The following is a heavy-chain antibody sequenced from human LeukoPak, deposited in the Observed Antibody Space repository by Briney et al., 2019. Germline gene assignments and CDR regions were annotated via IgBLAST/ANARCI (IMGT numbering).Heavy chain of an antibody. D-gene: IGHD3-10*01. Sequence: SQTLSLTCAVDGGSFSGDYWSWIRQPPGKGLEWIGEINHSGSTNYNPSLKGRVPISVGTSKTQFSLKLSSVTVADTAVYYCARGLTMVRAAPRGWFDPWGQGTLVTVSS. CDR3: ARGLTMVRAAPRGWFDP. CDR1: GGSFSGDY. J-gene: IGHJ5*02. V-gene: IGHV4-34*01. CDR2: INHSGST.